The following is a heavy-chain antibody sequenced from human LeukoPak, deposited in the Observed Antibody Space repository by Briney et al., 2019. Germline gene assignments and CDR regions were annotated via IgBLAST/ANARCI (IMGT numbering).Heavy chain of an antibody. CDR2: IYYSGST. V-gene: IGHV4-39*02. CDR1: GGSISSSSYY. J-gene: IGHJ4*02. Sequence: SETLSLTCTVPGGSISSSSYYWGWIRQPPGKGLEWIGSIYYSGSTYYNPSLKSRVTISVDTSKNHFSLKLSSVTAADTAVYYCARGPTYQPIDYWGQGTLVTVSS. D-gene: IGHD2-2*01. CDR3: ARGPTYQPIDY.